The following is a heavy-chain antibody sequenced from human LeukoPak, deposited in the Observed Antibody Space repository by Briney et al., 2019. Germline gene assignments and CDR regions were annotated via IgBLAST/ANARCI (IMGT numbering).Heavy chain of an antibody. D-gene: IGHD3-10*01. CDR2: ISYRGST. V-gene: IGHV4-59*08. Sequence: SSETLSLTCTVSGASISSYYWSWIRQPPGKGLEWIGYISYRGSTNYNPSLKSRVTIPADPSKNQVSLTLSSVTAADTAVYYCARHPELYFFDYWGQGTLVTVSS. CDR3: ARHPELYFFDY. J-gene: IGHJ4*02. CDR1: GASISSYY.